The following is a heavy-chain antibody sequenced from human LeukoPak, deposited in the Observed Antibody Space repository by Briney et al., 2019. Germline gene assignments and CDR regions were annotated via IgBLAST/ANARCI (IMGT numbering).Heavy chain of an antibody. D-gene: IGHD6-13*01. V-gene: IGHV3-30*02. Sequence: PGGSLRLSCAASGFTFSSYGMHWVRQAPGKGLEWVAFIRYDGSNKYYADSLKGRFTISRDNSKNTLYLQMNSLRAEDTAVYYCAKGGIAASFDYWGQGTLVTVSS. J-gene: IGHJ4*02. CDR2: IRYDGSNK. CDR3: AKGGIAASFDY. CDR1: GFTFSSYG.